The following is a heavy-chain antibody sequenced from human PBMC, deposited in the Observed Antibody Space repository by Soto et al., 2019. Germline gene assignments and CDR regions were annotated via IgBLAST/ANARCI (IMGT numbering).Heavy chain of an antibody. CDR1: VSTFTSNG. J-gene: IGHJ4*02. V-gene: IGHV1-18*01. Sequence: QVQLVQSGPEVKKPGASGKVSCKTSVSTFTSNGISWLRQAPGQGLEWMGWISTYKGNTNYAQKFQGRVTMTTDTSTSTAYMELRSLRSDDTAVYYCATRSPAFDYWGQGTLVTVSS. CDR2: ISTYKGNT. CDR3: ATRSPAFDY.